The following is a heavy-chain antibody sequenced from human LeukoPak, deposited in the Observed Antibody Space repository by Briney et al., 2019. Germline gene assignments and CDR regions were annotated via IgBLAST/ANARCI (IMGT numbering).Heavy chain of an antibody. CDR1: GFTFSSYS. D-gene: IGHD5-18*01. Sequence: GGSLRLSCAASGFTFSSYSMNWVRQAPGKGLEWVSYISSSSTIYYADSVKGRFTISRDNAKNSLYLQMNSLRAEDTAVYYCARDLSGYSYGHIDYWGQGTLVTVSS. J-gene: IGHJ4*02. CDR3: ARDLSGYSYGHIDY. CDR2: ISSSSTI. V-gene: IGHV3-48*04.